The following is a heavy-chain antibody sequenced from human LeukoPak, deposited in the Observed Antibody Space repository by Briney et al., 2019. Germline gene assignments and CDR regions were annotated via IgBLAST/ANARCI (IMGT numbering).Heavy chain of an antibody. Sequence: PSETLSLTCTVSGGSISRYYWSWIRRPPGKGLEWLGYIDDSGNTDYNPSLKSQVTISVDRSKNQLSLKLSFVTAADTAVYYCARSDYHGSGSHTVFDAFDIWGQGTRVTVSS. V-gene: IGHV4-59*01. CDR2: IDDSGNT. D-gene: IGHD3-10*01. CDR3: ARSDYHGSGSHTVFDAFDI. CDR1: GGSISRYY. J-gene: IGHJ3*02.